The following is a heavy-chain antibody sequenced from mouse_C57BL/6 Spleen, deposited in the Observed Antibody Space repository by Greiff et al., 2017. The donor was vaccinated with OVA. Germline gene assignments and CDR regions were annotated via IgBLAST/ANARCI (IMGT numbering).Heavy chain of an antibody. CDR1: GYTFTSYW. Sequence: VQLQQPGAELVNPGASVKLSCKASGYTFTSYWMHWVKQRPGQGLEWIGMIHPNSGSTNYNEKFKSKATLTVDKSSSTAYMQLSSLTSEDSAVYYCAKDSSGYPLYAMDYWGQGTSVTVSS. V-gene: IGHV1-64*01. J-gene: IGHJ4*01. D-gene: IGHD3-2*02. CDR3: AKDSSGYPLYAMDY. CDR2: IHPNSGST.